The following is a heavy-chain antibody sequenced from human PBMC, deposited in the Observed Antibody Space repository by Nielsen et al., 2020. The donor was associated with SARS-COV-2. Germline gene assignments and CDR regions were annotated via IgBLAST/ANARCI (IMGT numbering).Heavy chain of an antibody. V-gene: IGHV1-46*01. D-gene: IGHD3-10*01. CDR1: GYTFTSYG. Sequence: ASVKVSCKASGYTFTSYGISWVRQAPGQGLEWMGIVNPSDGGTNYGQKFQGRVSMTSDTSTSTVYMELSSLRSDDTALYYCARNEYSYGSGIHYWGQGTQLTVSS. CDR2: VNPSDGGT. CDR3: ARNEYSYGSGIHY. J-gene: IGHJ4*02.